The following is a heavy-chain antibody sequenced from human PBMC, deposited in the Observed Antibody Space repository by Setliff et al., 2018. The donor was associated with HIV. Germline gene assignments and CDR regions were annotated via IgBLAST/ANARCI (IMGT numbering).Heavy chain of an antibody. CDR1: GGTFSSYT. Sequence: SVKVSCKASGGTFSSYTISWVRQAPGQGLEWMGGIIPIFRTPRYAQKFQGRVTMTRDTSTNTVYMELSSLRSEDTAVYYCGRDSSFGERPNWFDPWGQGTLVTVSS. CDR2: IIPIFRTP. V-gene: IGHV1-69*05. CDR3: GRDSSFGERPNWFDP. D-gene: IGHD3-10*01. J-gene: IGHJ5*02.